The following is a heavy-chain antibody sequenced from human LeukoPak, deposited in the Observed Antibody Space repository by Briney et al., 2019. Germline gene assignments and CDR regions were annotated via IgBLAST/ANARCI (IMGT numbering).Heavy chain of an antibody. CDR3: ARGRGPTYFDY. Sequence: SETLSLTCAVYGGSFSGYYWSWIRQPPGKGLEWIGEINHSGSTNYNPSLKSRVTISVDTSKNQFSLKLSSVTAADTAVYYCARGRGPTYFDYWGQRTLVTVSS. V-gene: IGHV4-34*01. CDR2: INHSGST. D-gene: IGHD1-26*01. CDR1: GGSFSGYY. J-gene: IGHJ4*02.